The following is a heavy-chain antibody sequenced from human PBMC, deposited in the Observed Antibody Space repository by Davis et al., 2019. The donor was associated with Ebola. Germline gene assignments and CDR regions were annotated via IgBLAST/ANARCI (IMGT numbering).Heavy chain of an antibody. D-gene: IGHD3-22*01. CDR1: GFTFSSYG. Sequence: GESLKISCAASGFTFSSYGMHWVRQAPGKGLEWVAVIWYDGSNKYYADSVKGRFTISRDNSKNTLYLQMNRLRAEDTAVYYCARDPAPLGLGVVFGMDVWGKGTTVTVSS. J-gene: IGHJ6*04. V-gene: IGHV3-33*01. CDR3: ARDPAPLGLGVVFGMDV. CDR2: IWYDGSNK.